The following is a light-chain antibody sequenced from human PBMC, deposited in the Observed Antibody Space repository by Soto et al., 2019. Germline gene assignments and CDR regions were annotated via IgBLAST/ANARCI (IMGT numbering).Light chain of an antibody. CDR2: TAS. CDR1: QPISDY. CDR3: QQSYNTPRT. V-gene: IGKV1-39*01. J-gene: IGKJ1*01. Sequence: QGTRYTSSPSECVVDRITITCRTSQPISDYLNWYQQKPGKAPSLLIYTASTLQTGVPSRVSGSGSGTHFTLTISSVHPEDFATYYCQQSYNTPRTLCQGTKVDI.